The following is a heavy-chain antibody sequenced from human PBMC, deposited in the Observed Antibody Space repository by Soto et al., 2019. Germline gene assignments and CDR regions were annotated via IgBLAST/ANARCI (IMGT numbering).Heavy chain of an antibody. CDR3: ARDKAPVFYDSSGYVNWFDS. CDR2: INAGNGNT. D-gene: IGHD3-22*01. Sequence: ASVKVSCKASGYTFTSYAMHWVRQAPGQRLEWMGWINAGNGNTKYSQKFQGRVTITRDTSASTAYMELSSLRSEDTAVYYCARDKAPVFYDSSGYVNWFDSWGQGILVTVFS. V-gene: IGHV1-3*01. CDR1: GYTFTSYA. J-gene: IGHJ5*01.